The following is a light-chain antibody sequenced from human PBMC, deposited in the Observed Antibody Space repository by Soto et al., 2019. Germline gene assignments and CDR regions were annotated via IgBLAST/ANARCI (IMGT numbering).Light chain of an antibody. V-gene: IGLV2-14*01. CDR3: SSYTSSSTLYV. J-gene: IGLJ1*01. Sequence: QSALTQPASVSGSPGQSITISCTGTSSDVGGYNYVSWYQQHPGKAPKLMIFDVSNRPSGVSNRFSGSKSGNTASLTISGLQAEDGADYCCSSYTSSSTLYVFGTGTKLTVL. CDR2: DVS. CDR1: SSDVGGYNY.